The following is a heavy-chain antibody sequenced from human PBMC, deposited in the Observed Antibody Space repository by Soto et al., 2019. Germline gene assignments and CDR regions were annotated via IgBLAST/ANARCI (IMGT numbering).Heavy chain of an antibody. V-gene: IGHV1-8*02. D-gene: IGHD6-13*01. CDR3: GRGPSPRAPAGGTPYYYAMDV. CDR1: RYAFTAYD. Sequence: GASVKVSCKASRYAFTAYDMNWVRQASVQGLEWMGWMNPINGATGTARRFQGRVSLSRNTATGTAYLELTSLRSDDTAVYYCGRGPSPRAPAGGTPYYYAMDVWGQGTTVTVS. J-gene: IGHJ6*02. CDR2: MNPINGAT.